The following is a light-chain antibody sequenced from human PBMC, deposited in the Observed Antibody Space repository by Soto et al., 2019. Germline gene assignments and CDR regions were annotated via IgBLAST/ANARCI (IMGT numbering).Light chain of an antibody. CDR2: GAS. CDR3: QQRQYWPPIT. J-gene: IGKJ5*01. Sequence: EIVMTQSPATLSVSPGERATLSCRASQSVSSNLAWYQQKPGQAPRLLIYGASTRATGVPARFSGSGSGTDFTLTISSLEPEDCAIYYCQQRQYWPPITFGQGTRLEIK. CDR1: QSVSSN. V-gene: IGKV3D-15*01.